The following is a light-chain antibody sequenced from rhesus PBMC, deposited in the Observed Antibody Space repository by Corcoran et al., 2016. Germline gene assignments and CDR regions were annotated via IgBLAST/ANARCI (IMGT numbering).Light chain of an antibody. CDR2: EAS. J-gene: IGKJ1*01. CDR1: QGITND. V-gene: IGKV1-22*01. Sequence: DIQMTQSPSSLSASVGDRVTISCRASQGITNDLAWYQQKPGGTPRLLSLEASSLHIGIPPRFSGSGSGTAFTLTISRLESEDLATYFCQQYSSVPWTFGQGTKVEIK. CDR3: QQYSSVPWT.